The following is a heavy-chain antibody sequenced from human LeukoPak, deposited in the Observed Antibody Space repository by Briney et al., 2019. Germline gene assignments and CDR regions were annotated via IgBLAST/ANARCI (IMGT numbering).Heavy chain of an antibody. CDR2: IYYSGST. V-gene: IGHV4-59*01. J-gene: IGHJ3*02. CDR3: ARDSIPFPTRLAFDAFDI. CDR1: GGSISSYY. Sequence: SETLSLTCTVSGGSISSYYWSWIRQPPGKGLEWIGYIYYSGSTNYNPSLKSRVTISVDTSKNQFSLKLSSVTAADTAVYYCARDSIPFPTRLAFDAFDIWGQGTMVTVSS. D-gene: IGHD3-16*01.